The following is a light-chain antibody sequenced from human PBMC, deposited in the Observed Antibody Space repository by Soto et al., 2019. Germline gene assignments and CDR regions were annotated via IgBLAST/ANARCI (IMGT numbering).Light chain of an antibody. CDR2: EVN. J-gene: IGLJ1*01. Sequence: QSVLTQPPSASGSPAQSVTISCTGTSSDVGGYNYVSWFQQHPGKAPKLIIHEVNQRPSGVPDRFSGSKSGNTASLTVSGLQAEDEGTYYCSSYGGYNNVVFGTGTKV. V-gene: IGLV2-8*01. CDR3: SSYGGYNNVV. CDR1: SSDVGGYNY.